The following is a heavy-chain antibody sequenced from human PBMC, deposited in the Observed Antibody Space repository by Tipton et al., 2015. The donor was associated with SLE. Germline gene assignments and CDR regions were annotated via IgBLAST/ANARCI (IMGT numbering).Heavy chain of an antibody. V-gene: IGHV1-2*02. D-gene: IGHD2-2*01. CDR2: INPNSGGT. J-gene: IGHJ5*02. Sequence: QLVQSGAEVKKPGASVKVSCKASGYTFTGYYMHWVRQAPGQGLEWMGWINPNSGGTNYARKFQGRVTMTRDTSISTAYMELSRLRSDDTAVYYCARSDAMDNWFDPWGQGTLVTVSS. CDR3: ARSDAMDNWFDP. CDR1: GYTFTGYY.